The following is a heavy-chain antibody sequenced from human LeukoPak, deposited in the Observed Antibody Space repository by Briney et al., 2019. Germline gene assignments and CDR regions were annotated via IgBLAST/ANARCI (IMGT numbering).Heavy chain of an antibody. CDR3: AKDRYLLEELPYFDY. V-gene: IGHV3-23*01. CDR1: GFTFSSYA. CDR2: ISGSGGST. Sequence: GGSLRLSCAASGFTFSSYAMSWVRQAPGKGLEWVSAISGSGGSTYYADSVKGRFTISRDNSKNTLYLQMNSLRAEDTAVYYCAKDRYLLEELPYFDYWGQGTLVTVSS. D-gene: IGHD1-26*01. J-gene: IGHJ4*02.